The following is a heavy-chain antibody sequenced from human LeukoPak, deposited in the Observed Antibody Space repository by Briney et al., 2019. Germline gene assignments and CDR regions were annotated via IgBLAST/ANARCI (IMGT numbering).Heavy chain of an antibody. CDR1: GFTFSSYA. CDR3: ARGSLSDAFDI. J-gene: IGHJ3*02. CDR2: ISYGGSNK. Sequence: GGSLRLSCAASGFTFSSYAMHWARQAPGKGLEWVAVISYGGSNKYYADSVKGRFTISRDNSKNTLYLQMNSLRAEDTAVYYCARGSLSDAFDIWGQGTMVTVSS. V-gene: IGHV3-30-3*01.